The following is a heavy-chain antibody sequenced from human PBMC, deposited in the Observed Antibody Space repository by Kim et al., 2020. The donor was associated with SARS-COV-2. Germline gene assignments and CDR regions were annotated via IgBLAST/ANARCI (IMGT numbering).Heavy chain of an antibody. D-gene: IGHD2-2*01. V-gene: IGHV1-69*04. CDR2: IIPILGIA. CDR3: ARDPLVPYCSSTSCYNWFDP. CDR1: GGTFSSYA. J-gene: IGHJ5*02. Sequence: SVKVSCKASGGTFSSYAISWVRQAPGQGLEWMGRIIPILGIANYAQKFQGRVTITADKSTSTAYMELSSLRSEDTAVYYCARDPLVPYCSSTSCYNWFDPGGEGTLVTVSS.